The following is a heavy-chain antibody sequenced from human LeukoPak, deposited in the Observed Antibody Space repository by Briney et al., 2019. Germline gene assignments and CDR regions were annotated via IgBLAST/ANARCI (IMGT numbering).Heavy chain of an antibody. CDR1: GYTFTSYA. D-gene: IGHD3-22*01. CDR2: INTNTGNP. CDR3: ASGQYYYDSSGYLAPDY. J-gene: IGHJ4*02. Sequence: ASVKVSCKASGYTFTSYAMNWVRQAPGQGLEWMGWINTNTGNPTYAQGFTGRFAFSLDTSVSTAYLQISSLKAEDTAVYYCASGQYYYDSSGYLAPDYWGQGTLVTVSS. V-gene: IGHV7-4-1*02.